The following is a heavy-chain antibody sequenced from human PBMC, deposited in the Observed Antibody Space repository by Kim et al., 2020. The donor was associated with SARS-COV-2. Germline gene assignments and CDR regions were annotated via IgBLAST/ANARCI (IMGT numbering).Heavy chain of an antibody. CDR3: ARETPVIAVAGTSADQGGMDV. CDR2: IYYSGST. Sequence: SETLSLTCTVSGGSISSYYWSWIRQPPGKGLEWIGYIYYSGSTNYNPSLKSRVTISVDTSKNQFSLKLSSVTAADTAVYYCARETPVIAVAGTSADQGGMDVWGQGTTVTVSS. V-gene: IGHV4-59*13. CDR1: GGSISSYY. D-gene: IGHD6-19*01. J-gene: IGHJ6*02.